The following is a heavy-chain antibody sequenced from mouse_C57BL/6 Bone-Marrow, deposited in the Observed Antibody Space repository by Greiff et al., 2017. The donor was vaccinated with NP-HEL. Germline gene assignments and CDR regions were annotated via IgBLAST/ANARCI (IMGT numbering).Heavy chain of an antibody. V-gene: IGHV5-9-1*02. CDR2: ISSGGVYI. CDR3: TRDLYGSDY. CDR1: GFPFSSYA. J-gene: IGHJ2*01. D-gene: IGHD1-1*01. Sequence: EVMLVESGEGLVKPGGSLKLSCAASGFPFSSYAMSWVRQTPEKKLEWVAYISSGGVYIYYADTVKGRFTITRDNARNTRYLQMSSLKSEDTAMYYCTRDLYGSDYWGQGTTLTVSS.